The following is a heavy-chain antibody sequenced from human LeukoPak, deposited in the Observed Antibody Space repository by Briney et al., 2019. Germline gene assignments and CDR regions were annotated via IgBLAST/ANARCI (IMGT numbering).Heavy chain of an antibody. CDR3: ARSFYDILIGYYQYFDY. CDR1: GFTFNTYW. D-gene: IGHD3-9*01. Sequence: PGGSLRLSCAASGFTFNTYWMTWVRQAPGKGLEWVANIKEDGSEKVYVDSLKGRFTISRDNAKNALFLQMNSLRAEDTAVYYCARSFYDILIGYYQYFDYWGQGTLVTVSS. J-gene: IGHJ4*02. CDR2: IKEDGSEK. V-gene: IGHV3-7*02.